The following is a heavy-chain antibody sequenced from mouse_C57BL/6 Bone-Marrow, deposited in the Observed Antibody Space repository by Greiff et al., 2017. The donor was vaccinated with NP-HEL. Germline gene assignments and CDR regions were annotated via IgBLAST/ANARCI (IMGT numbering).Heavy chain of an antibody. Sequence: VKVVESGAELARPGASVKLSCKASGYTFTSYGISWVKQRTGQGLEWIGEIYPRSGNTYYNEKFKGKATLTADKSSSTAYMELRSLTSEDSAVYFCASPSSPVDAMDYWGQGTSVTVSS. CDR2: IYPRSGNT. CDR1: GYTFTSYG. CDR3: ASPSSPVDAMDY. V-gene: IGHV1-81*01. D-gene: IGHD2-10*02. J-gene: IGHJ4*01.